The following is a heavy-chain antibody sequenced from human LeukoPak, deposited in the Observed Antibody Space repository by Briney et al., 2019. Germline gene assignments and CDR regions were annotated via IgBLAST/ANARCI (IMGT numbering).Heavy chain of an antibody. D-gene: IGHD3-9*01. J-gene: IGHJ4*02. Sequence: ASVKVSCKASGYTFTSYGISWVRQAPGQGLERMGWISAYNGNTNYAQKLQGRVTMTTDTPTSTAYMELRSLRSDDTAVYYCARDTPHRYYDILTGSDRDDYWGQGTPVTVSS. CDR2: ISAYNGNT. V-gene: IGHV1-18*01. CDR3: ARDTPHRYYDILTGSDRDDY. CDR1: GYTFTSYG.